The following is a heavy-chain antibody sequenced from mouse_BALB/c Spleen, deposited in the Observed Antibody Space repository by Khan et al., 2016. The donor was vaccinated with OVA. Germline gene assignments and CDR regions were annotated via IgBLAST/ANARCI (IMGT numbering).Heavy chain of an antibody. CDR3: ARPPITTVVATSYWFFDV. CDR2: ISNGGTYT. J-gene: IGHJ1*01. D-gene: IGHD1-1*01. CDR1: GFTFSSYA. Sequence: EVQVEESGGDLVKPGGSLKLSCAASGFTFSSYAMSWVRQTPEKRLEWVTTISNGGTYTYYPDSVKGRFTITRDNAKNTLDLQLSSLRSADKAMYYCARPPITTVVATSYWFFDVWGAGTTVTVST. V-gene: IGHV5-9-3*01.